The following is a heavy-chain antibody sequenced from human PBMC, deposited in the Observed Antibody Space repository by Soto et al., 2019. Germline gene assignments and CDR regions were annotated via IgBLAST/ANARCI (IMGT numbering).Heavy chain of an antibody. D-gene: IGHD2-2*01. CDR3: ARLSCSSTSRYGIYYYYGMDV. J-gene: IGHJ6*02. V-gene: IGHV5-10-1*01. Sequence: GESLKISCKGSGYSFTSYWISWVRQMPGKGLEWMGRIDPSDSYTNYSPSFQGHVTISADKSISTAYLQWSSLKASDTAMYYCARLSCSSTSRYGIYYYYGMDVWGQANTFTVPS. CDR2: IDPSDSYT. CDR1: GYSFTSYW.